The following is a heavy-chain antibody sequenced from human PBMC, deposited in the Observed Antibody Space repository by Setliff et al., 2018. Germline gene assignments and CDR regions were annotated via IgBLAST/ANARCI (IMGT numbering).Heavy chain of an antibody. D-gene: IGHD5-12*01. CDR2: VYYSGAA. J-gene: IGHJ4*02. CDR3: ARGGTFRYFDY. V-gene: IGHV4-59*01. Sequence: SETLSLTCTVSGGSFSTYYWSWIRQAPGKGLEWIGHVYYSGAANYNPSLKSRVTVSVDTSKNQFSLRLISVTAADTAVYYCARGGTFRYFDYWGQGTPVT. CDR1: GGSFSTYY.